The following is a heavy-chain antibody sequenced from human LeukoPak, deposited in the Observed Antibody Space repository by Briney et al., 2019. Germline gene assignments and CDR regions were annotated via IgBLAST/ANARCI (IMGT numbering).Heavy chain of an antibody. CDR3: ARDVAAAGTVDY. CDR1: GFTFSSYA. J-gene: IGHJ4*02. Sequence: PGRSLRLSCAASGFTFSSYAMHWVRQAPGEGLEWVAVISYDGSNKYYADSVKGRFTISRDNSKNTLYLQTNSLRAEDTAVYYCARDVAAAGTVDYWGQGTLVTVSS. CDR2: ISYDGSNK. D-gene: IGHD6-13*01. V-gene: IGHV3-30-3*01.